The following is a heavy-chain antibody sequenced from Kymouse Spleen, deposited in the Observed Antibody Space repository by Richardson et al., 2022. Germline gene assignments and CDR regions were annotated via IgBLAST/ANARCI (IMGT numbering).Heavy chain of an antibody. CDR1: GGSFSGYY. J-gene: IGHJ6*02. D-gene: IGHD6-6*01. V-gene: IGHV4-34*01. CDR3: ARGWAARPHYYYGMDV. Sequence: QVQLQQWGAGLLKPSETLSLTCAVYGGSFSGYYWSWIRQPPGKGLEWIGEINHSGSTNYNPSLKSRVTISVDTSKNQFSLKLSSVTAADTAVYYCARGWAARPHYYYGMDVWGQGTTVTVSS. CDR2: INHSGST.